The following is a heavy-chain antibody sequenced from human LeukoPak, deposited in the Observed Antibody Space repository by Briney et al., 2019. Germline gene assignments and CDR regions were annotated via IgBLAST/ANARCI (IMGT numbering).Heavy chain of an antibody. V-gene: IGHV4-59*01. J-gene: IGHJ4*02. Sequence: PSETLSLTCTVSGGSISSYYWTWIRQPPGKGLEWIGYIYYSGSTNYNPSLKSRVTISVDTSKNQFSLKLTSVTAADTAVYYCARGVNSGYFDYWGQGTLVTVSS. CDR2: IYYSGST. CDR3: ARGVNSGYFDY. D-gene: IGHD1-26*01. CDR1: GGSISSYY.